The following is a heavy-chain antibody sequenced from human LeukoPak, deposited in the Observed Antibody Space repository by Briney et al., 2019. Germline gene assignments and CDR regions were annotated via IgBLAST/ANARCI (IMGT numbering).Heavy chain of an antibody. CDR3: ARPKGVTVTTFGDAFDI. CDR2: ITGGSTTK. Sequence: PGGSLRLSCAASGFTFSYYEMIWVRQAPGKGLEWVSYITGGSTTKNYAGSVKGRFTISRDNSKNTLYLQMNSLRAEDTAVYYCARPKGVTVTTFGDAFDIWGQGTMVTVSS. V-gene: IGHV3-48*01. J-gene: IGHJ3*02. CDR1: GFTFSYYE. D-gene: IGHD4-17*01.